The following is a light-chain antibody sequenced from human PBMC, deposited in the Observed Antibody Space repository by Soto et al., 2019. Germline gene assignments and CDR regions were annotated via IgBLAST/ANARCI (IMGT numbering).Light chain of an antibody. CDR3: QQRSNWPPT. V-gene: IGKV3-11*01. J-gene: IGKJ4*01. CDR1: QSVSSY. CDR2: DAS. Sequence: EIVLTQSPATLSLSPGERATLSCRASQSVSSYLAWYQQKPGQAPRLLIYDASNSATGITARFSRSGSGTDFTLTISSLEPEEFAVYYCQQRSNWPPTFGGGTKVEIK.